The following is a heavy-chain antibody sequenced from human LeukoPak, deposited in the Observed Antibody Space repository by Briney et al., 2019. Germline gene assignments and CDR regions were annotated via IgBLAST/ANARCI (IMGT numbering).Heavy chain of an antibody. V-gene: IGHV4-39*01. Sequence: SETLSLTCSVSGGSISSSTYYWSWIRQSPGKGLEWIGEINHSGSTNYNPSLKSRVTISLDTSMKKFSLKLNSVTAADTAVYYCASTERCSTTCPLDNWGQGTLVTVSS. CDR1: GGSISSSTYY. CDR2: INHSGST. D-gene: IGHD6-13*01. J-gene: IGHJ4*02. CDR3: ASTERCSTTCPLDN.